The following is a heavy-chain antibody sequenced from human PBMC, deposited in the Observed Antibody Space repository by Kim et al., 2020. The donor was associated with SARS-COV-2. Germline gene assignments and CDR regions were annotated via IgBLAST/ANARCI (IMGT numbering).Heavy chain of an antibody. CDR2: MNPNSGNT. CDR1: GYTFTRCD. V-gene: IGHV1-8*01. Sequence: ASVKVSCKAAGYTFTRCDINWMRQAPGQGFEWMGWMNPNSGNTGYAQKVEGRVTMTGDTSINTAYMELSGLRFEDTAFYYWARGRSTTLFD. J-gene: IGHJ4*01. CDR3: ARGRSTTLFD. D-gene: IGHD1-26*01.